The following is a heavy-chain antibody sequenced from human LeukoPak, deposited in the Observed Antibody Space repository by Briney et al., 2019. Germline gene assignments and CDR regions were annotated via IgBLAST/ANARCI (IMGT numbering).Heavy chain of an antibody. CDR1: GFTLSSYG. CDR3: ASDWYYYGSGSYYTVDY. D-gene: IGHD3-10*01. J-gene: IGHJ4*02. Sequence: WGSLRLSCAASGFTLSSYGMHWVRQAPGKGLEWVAVIWYDGSNKYYADSVKGRFTISRDNSKNTLYLQMNSLRAEDTAVYYCASDWYYYGSGSYYTVDYWGQGPLVTVSS. V-gene: IGHV3-33*01. CDR2: IWYDGSNK.